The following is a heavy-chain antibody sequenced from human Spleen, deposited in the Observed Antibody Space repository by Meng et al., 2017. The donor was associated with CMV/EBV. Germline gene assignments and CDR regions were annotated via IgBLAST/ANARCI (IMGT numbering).Heavy chain of an antibody. D-gene: IGHD6-13*01. CDR1: GFTFSDYY. J-gene: IGHJ4*02. CDR3: VGEIAAAGVDY. CDR2: ISSSGSTI. Sequence: GESLKISCAASGFTFSDYYMSWIRQAPGKGLEWVSYISSSGSTIYYADSVKGRFTISRDNAKNSLYLQMNSLRAEDTAVYYCVGEIAAAGVDYWGQGTLVTVSS. V-gene: IGHV3-11*04.